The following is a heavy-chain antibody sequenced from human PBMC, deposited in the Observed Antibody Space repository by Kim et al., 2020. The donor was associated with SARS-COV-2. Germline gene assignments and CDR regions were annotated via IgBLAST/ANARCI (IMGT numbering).Heavy chain of an antibody. Sequence: SVKVSCKASGYTFTSYGISWVRQAPGQGLEWMGWISAYNGNTNYAQKLQGRVTMTTDTSTSTAYMELRSLRSDDTAVYYCARVGGYYDILTGYYRFDYWGQGTLVTVSS. CDR2: ISAYNGNT. J-gene: IGHJ4*02. V-gene: IGHV1-18*01. CDR3: ARVGGYYDILTGYYRFDY. CDR1: GYTFTSYG. D-gene: IGHD3-9*01.